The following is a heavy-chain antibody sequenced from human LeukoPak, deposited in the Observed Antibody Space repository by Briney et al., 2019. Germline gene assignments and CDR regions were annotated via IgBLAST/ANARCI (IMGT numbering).Heavy chain of an antibody. CDR3: ARDRAWNYFDY. J-gene: IGHJ4*02. V-gene: IGHV3-30*03. Sequence: AIISNDGSSQYYAHSVEDRFTISRYYSKNTLYLQMDSLRAEDTAVYYCARDRAWNYFDYWGQGTLVTVSS. D-gene: IGHD1-1*01. CDR2: ISNDGSSQ.